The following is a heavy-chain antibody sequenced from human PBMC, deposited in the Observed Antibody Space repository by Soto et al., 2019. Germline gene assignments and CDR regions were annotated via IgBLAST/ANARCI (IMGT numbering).Heavy chain of an antibody. J-gene: IGHJ4*02. Sequence: EVQLVESGGGLVQPGRSLRLSCAASGFTFDDYAMHWVRQAPGKGLEWVSGISWNSGSIGYADSVKGRFTISRDNAKNSLYLQMNSRRAEDKALYYCAKGGQLLSEGGGYWGQGTLVTVSS. CDR2: ISWNSGSI. CDR1: GFTFDDYA. V-gene: IGHV3-9*01. CDR3: AKGGQLLSEGGGY. D-gene: IGHD2-2*01.